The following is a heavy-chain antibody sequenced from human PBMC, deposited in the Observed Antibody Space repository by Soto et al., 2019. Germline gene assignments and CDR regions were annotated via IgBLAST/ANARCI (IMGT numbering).Heavy chain of an antibody. J-gene: IGHJ6*02. CDR1: GFTFSSYE. Sequence: GGSLRLSCAASGFTFSSYEMNWVRQAPGKGLEWVSYISSSGSTIYYADPVKGRFTISRDNAKNSLYLQMNSLRAEDTAVYYCARDHKGGYYYYGMDVWGQGTTVTVSS. CDR3: ARDHKGGYYYYGMDV. CDR2: ISSSGSTI. V-gene: IGHV3-48*03.